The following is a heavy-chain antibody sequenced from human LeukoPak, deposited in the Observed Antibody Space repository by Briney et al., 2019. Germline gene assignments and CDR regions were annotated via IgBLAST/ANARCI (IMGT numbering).Heavy chain of an antibody. D-gene: IGHD3-22*01. J-gene: IGHJ4*02. CDR1: GGSISSSSYY. CDR2: IYYSGCT. V-gene: IGHV4-39*01. Sequence: SETLSLTCTVSGGSISSSSYYWGWIRQPPGKGLEWIGSIYYSGCTYYNPSLKSRVTISVDTSKNQFSLKLSSVTAADTAVYYCARQGTMIVPDDYWGQGTLVTVSS. CDR3: ARQGTMIVPDDY.